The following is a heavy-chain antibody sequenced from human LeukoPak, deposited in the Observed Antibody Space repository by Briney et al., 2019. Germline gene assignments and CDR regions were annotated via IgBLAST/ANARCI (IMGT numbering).Heavy chain of an antibody. J-gene: IGHJ5*02. Sequence: GGSLRLSCAASGFTFSSYEMNWVRQAPGKGLEWVSYISSSGSTRYYADSVKGRFTISRDNAKNSLYLQMNSLRAEDTAVYYCAKVIAVAGTRYNWFDPWGQGTLVTVSS. CDR2: ISSSGSTR. CDR1: GFTFSSYE. V-gene: IGHV3-48*03. CDR3: AKVIAVAGTRYNWFDP. D-gene: IGHD6-19*01.